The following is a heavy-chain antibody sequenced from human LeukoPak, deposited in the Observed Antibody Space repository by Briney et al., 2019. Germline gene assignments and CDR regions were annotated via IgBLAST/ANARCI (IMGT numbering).Heavy chain of an antibody. J-gene: IGHJ6*02. Sequence: SETLSLTCTVSGGSVSSGSYYWSWIRQPPGKGLEWIGYIYYSGSTNYNPSLKSRVTISVDTSKNQFPLKLSSVTAADTAVYYCARALGSPYYYYGMDVWGQGTTVTVSS. CDR2: IYYSGST. D-gene: IGHD3-10*01. CDR3: ARALGSPYYYYGMDV. CDR1: GGSVSSGSYY. V-gene: IGHV4-61*01.